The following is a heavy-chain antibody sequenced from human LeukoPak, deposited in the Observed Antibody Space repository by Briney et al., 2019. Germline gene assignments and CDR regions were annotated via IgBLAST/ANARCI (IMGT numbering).Heavy chain of an antibody. CDR2: INPSSGGT. D-gene: IGHD1-26*01. CDR3: ARPIRGSYVEDAFDM. V-gene: IGHV1-2*02. Sequence: ASVKVCCKTSGYTFSDYYLHWVRQAPGQGLEWMGWINPSSGGTKYVQKFQGRVTMTRDTSISTGYMELSRLRSDDTAVYYCARPIRGSYVEDAFDMWGQGTMVTVSA. CDR1: GYTFSDYY. J-gene: IGHJ3*02.